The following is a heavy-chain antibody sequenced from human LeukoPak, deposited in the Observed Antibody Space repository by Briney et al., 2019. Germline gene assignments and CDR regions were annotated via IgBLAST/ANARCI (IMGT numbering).Heavy chain of an antibody. V-gene: IGHV1-58*01. CDR1: GFTFTSSA. J-gene: IGHJ4*02. D-gene: IGHD1-1*01. CDR3: AAVRGMGTTVGY. Sequence: ASVKVSCKASGFTFTSSAVQWVRQARGQRLEGIGWIVVGSGNTNYAQKFQERVTITRDMSTSTAYMELSSLRSEDTAVYYCAAVRGMGTTVGYWGQGTLVTVSS. CDR2: IVVGSGNT.